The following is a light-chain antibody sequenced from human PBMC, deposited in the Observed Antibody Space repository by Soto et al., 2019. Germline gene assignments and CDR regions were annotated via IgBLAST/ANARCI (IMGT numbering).Light chain of an antibody. J-gene: IGLJ3*02. CDR3: CSYAGRGTWV. CDR2: EGS. CDR1: SSDVGNYDL. Sequence: QSALTQPASVSGSPGQSITISCTGSSSDVGNYDLVSWYQQHPGRVPKLMIYEGSKRPSGVSHRFSGSKSGNTASLTICGLPAEDEADYCGCSYAGRGTWVFGGGTKLTVL. V-gene: IGLV2-23*01.